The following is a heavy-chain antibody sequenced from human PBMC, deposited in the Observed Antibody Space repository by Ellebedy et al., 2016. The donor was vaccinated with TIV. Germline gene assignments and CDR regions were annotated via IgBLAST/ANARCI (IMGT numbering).Heavy chain of an antibody. D-gene: IGHD6-19*01. J-gene: IGHJ5*02. CDR3: ARDRGKLAVAGNWFDP. Sequence: AASVKVSCKASGYTFTSYGISWARQAPGQGLEWMGWISAYNGNTNYAQKLQGRVTMTTDTSTSTAYMELRSLRSDDTAVYYCARDRGKLAVAGNWFDPWGQGTLVTVSS. V-gene: IGHV1-18*04. CDR2: ISAYNGNT. CDR1: GYTFTSYG.